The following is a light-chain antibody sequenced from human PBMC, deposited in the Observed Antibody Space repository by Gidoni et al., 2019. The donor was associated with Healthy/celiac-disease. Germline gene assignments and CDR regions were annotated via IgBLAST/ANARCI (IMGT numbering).Light chain of an antibody. CDR1: SLRSYY. CDR3: NSRDSSGNVV. V-gene: IGLV3-19*01. CDR2: GKN. J-gene: IGLJ2*01. Sequence: SAELAHDPAVSVALGQTVRITCPGDSLRSYYASWYQQKPGQAPVLVIYGKNNRPSGIPDRFSGSSSGNTASLTITGAQAEDEADYYCNSRDSSGNVVFGGGTKLTVL.